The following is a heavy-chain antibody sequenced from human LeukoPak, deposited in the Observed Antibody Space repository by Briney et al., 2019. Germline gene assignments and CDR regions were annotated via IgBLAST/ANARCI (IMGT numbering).Heavy chain of an antibody. J-gene: IGHJ4*02. V-gene: IGHV4-38-2*02. CDR1: GYSISSGYY. CDR2: IYHSGST. D-gene: IGHD5-24*01. Sequence: SETLSLTCTVSGYSISSGYYWGWIRQPPGKGLEWIGSIYHSGSTYYNPSLKSRVTISVDTSKNQFSLKLSSVTAADTAVYYCARKNYPFDYWGQGILVTVSS. CDR3: ARKNYPFDY.